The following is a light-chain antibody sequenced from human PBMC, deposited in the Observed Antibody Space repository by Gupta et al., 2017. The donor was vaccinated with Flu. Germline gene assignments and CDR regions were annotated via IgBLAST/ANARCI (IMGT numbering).Light chain of an antibody. Sequence: QFVLTQPPSVSGAPGQRVTISCTGSSSNIGTGYDVHWYQQLPGTAPKLLIYGNSNRPSGVPDRFSGSKSDTSASLAITGLQAEDEADYYCQSYDSSLSGYVFGTETKVTVL. CDR1: SSNIGTGYD. V-gene: IGLV1-40*01. J-gene: IGLJ1*01. CDR3: QSYDSSLSGYV. CDR2: GNS.